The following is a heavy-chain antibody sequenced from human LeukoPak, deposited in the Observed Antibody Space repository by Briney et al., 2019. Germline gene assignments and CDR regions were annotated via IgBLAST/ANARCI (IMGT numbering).Heavy chain of an antibody. D-gene: IGHD2-8*02. CDR3: VTYSTGLYKGFEF. J-gene: IGHJ4*02. V-gene: IGHV3-7*03. Sequence: PGGSLTLSCAASGFTFTTYWMSWIRQAPGKGLEWVANINQDGTDKYYVDSVKGRFTFSRDNAQNSLYLQMSSLRVEDTAVYYCVTYSTGLYKGFEFWGQGTQVTVSS. CDR2: INQDGTDK. CDR1: GFTFTTYW.